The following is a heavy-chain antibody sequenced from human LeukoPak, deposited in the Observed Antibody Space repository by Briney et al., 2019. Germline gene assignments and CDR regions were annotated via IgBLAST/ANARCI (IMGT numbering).Heavy chain of an antibody. J-gene: IGHJ4*02. D-gene: IGHD5-18*01. Sequence: SVKVSCKASGGTFSSYAISWVRQAPGQGLEWMGRIIPILGIANYAQKFQGRVTITAEKSTSTAYMELSSLRSEDTDVYYCARGGDTAMVIDYWGQGTLVTVSS. CDR1: GGTFSSYA. CDR3: ARGGDTAMVIDY. V-gene: IGHV1-69*04. CDR2: IIPILGIA.